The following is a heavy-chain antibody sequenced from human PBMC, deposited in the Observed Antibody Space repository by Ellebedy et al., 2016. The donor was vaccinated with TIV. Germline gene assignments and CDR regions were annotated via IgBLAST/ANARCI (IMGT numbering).Heavy chain of an antibody. J-gene: IGHJ4*01. CDR2: INLGIGDT. V-gene: IGHV1-3*01. CDR3: ARGYIYEFDY. CDR1: GYIFTTSA. Sequence: AASVKDSCKPSGYIFTTSAMHSVRQAPGQRLEWNGWINLGIGDTKYSQNFQGRLTITSDASASIVYMDLSSLRSGDTAVYFCARGYIYEFDYWGHGTLVTVSS. D-gene: IGHD3-16*01.